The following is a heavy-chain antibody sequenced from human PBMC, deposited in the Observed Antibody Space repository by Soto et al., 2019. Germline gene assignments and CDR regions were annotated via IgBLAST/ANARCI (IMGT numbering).Heavy chain of an antibody. Sequence: QVQLVQSGAEVKKPGASVKVSCKASGYTFTSYDINWVRQATGQGLEWMGWMNPNSGNTGYAQKFQGRVTMTRNTSISTADMELSSLRSEDAAVYYCARERTGTTSMDVWGQGTTVTVSS. CDR1: GYTFTSYD. CDR3: ARERTGTTSMDV. D-gene: IGHD1-1*01. V-gene: IGHV1-8*01. J-gene: IGHJ6*02. CDR2: MNPNSGNT.